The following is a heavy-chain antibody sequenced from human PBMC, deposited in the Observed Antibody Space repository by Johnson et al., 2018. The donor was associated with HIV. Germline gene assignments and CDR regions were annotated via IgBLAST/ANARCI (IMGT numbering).Heavy chain of an antibody. V-gene: IGHV3-30-3*01. D-gene: IGHD3-22*01. CDR3: ARGYYDSSGLTGRAFDI. CDR1: GFTFSSYA. Sequence: QVQLVESGGGVVQPGRSLRLSCAASGFTFSSYAMHWVRQAPGKGLEWVAVISYDGSNKYYADSMKGRFTISRDNSKNTLYLQMNSLRAEDTAVYYCARGYYDSSGLTGRAFDIWGQGTMVTVSS. CDR2: ISYDGSNK. J-gene: IGHJ3*02.